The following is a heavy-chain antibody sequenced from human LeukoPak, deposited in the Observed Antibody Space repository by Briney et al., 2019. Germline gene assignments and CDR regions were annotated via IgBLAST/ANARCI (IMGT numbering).Heavy chain of an antibody. D-gene: IGHD3-3*01. CDR2: IYYSGST. Sequence: SETLSLTCTVSGGSISSSSYYWGWIRQPPGKGLEWIGSIYYSGSTYYNPSLKSRVTISVDTSKNQFSLKLSSVTAADTAVYYCARVSPYYDFWSGYFGWFDPWGQGTLVTVSS. J-gene: IGHJ5*02. V-gene: IGHV4-39*07. CDR1: GGSISSSSYY. CDR3: ARVSPYYDFWSGYFGWFDP.